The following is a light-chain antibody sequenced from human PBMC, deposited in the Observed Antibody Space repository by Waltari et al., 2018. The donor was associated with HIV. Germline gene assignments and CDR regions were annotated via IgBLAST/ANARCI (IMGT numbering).Light chain of an antibody. J-gene: IGKJ1*01. CDR3: QQYYSNPPT. CDR1: QTIFYRSKSRNY. CDR2: WAS. V-gene: IGKV4-1*01. Sequence: DIVMTQSPASLALSLREGAAIHSTSSQTIFYRSKSRNYLAWYQQKPGQAPKLLIYWASTRDSGVPDRFSGSGSGTDFTLTISKLQSEDVAIYFCQQYYSNPPTFGQGTKVEVK.